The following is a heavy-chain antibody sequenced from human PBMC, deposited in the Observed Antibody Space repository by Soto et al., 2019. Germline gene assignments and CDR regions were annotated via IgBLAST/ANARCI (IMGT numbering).Heavy chain of an antibody. D-gene: IGHD6-13*01. J-gene: IGHJ4*02. CDR3: AKDRDSSSWTPYFDY. Sequence: GSLRLSCAASGFTFRSYAMSWVRQAPGKGLEWVSVISGSGGSTYYADSVEGRFTISRDTSKNTLFLQMNSLRAEDTAIYYCAKDRDSSSWTPYFDYWGQGTQVTVSS. CDR2: ISGSGGST. CDR1: GFTFRSYA. V-gene: IGHV3-23*01.